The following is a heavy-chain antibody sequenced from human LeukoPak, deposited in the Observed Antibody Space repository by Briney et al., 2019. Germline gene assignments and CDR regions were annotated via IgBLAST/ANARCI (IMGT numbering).Heavy chain of an antibody. CDR1: EFTFSNYG. CDR2: IFYDGSNK. CDR3: ARDQALYFSYGDY. J-gene: IGHJ4*02. V-gene: IGHV3-33*01. D-gene: IGHD2/OR15-2a*01. Sequence: SGGSLRLSCTASEFTFSNYGMHWVRQAPGKGLEWLAAIFYDGSNKYYADTVKGRFTISRDNSKNTLYLQVNSLRAEDTAVYYCARDQALYFSYGDYWGQGTLVTVSS.